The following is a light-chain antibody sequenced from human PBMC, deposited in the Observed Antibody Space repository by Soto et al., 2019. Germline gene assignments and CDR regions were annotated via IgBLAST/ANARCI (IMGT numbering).Light chain of an antibody. CDR2: NDD. CDR3: STWDDSLNGWV. Sequence: QAVLTQPPSVSGTPGLRVNISCSGGISNIGKDTVNWYQQLPGTAPKLLMFNDDKRPSGVPDRFSGSRSGTSASLAFSGLQSDVEAVYFCSTWDDSLNGWVFGGGTKLTVL. J-gene: IGLJ3*02. CDR1: ISNIGKDT. V-gene: IGLV1-44*01.